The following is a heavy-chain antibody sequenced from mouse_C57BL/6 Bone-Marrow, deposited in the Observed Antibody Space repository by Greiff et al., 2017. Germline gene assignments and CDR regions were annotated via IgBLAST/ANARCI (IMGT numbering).Heavy chain of an antibody. J-gene: IGHJ2*01. D-gene: IGHD1-1*01. V-gene: IGHV5-6*01. CDR1: GFTFSSYG. CDR2: ISSGGSYT. Sequence: EVKLMESGGDLVKPGGSLKLSCAASGFTFSSYGMSWVRQTPDKRLEWVATISSGGSYTYYPDSVQGRFTISRDNAKNTLYLQMSSLKSEDTAMYYCARHYGSSYDYWGQGTTLTVSS. CDR3: ARHYGSSYDY.